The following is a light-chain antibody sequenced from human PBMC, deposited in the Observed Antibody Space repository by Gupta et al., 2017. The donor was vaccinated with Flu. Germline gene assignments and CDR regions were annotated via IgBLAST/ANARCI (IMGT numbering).Light chain of an antibody. J-gene: IGKJ1*01. V-gene: IGKV3-11*01. Sequence: VLTQSPATLSLSPGERATLSCRASQSVSSYLAWYQQKPGQAPRLLIYDASNRATGIPARGSGSGSGTDVTLTRSSLEPEDVAVYEGQQCSHGMQTFGQGTKVEIK. CDR2: DAS. CDR3: QQCSHGMQT. CDR1: QSVSSY.